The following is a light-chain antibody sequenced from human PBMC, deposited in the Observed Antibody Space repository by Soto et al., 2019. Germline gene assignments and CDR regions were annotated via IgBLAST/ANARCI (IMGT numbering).Light chain of an antibody. J-gene: IGKJ2*01. CDR2: GAS. Sequence: EIVMTQSPATLSVSPAERATLSCRASQSVSSNLAWYQQKPGQAPRLLIYGASTRATGIPARFSGSGSGTEFTLTISSLQSEDFAVYYCQQYNNWPPKMYTFGQGTKLEIK. V-gene: IGKV3-15*01. CDR1: QSVSSN. CDR3: QQYNNWPPKMYT.